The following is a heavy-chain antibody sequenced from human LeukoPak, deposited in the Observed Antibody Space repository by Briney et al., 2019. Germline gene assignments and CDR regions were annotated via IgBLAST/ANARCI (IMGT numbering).Heavy chain of an antibody. D-gene: IGHD1-7*01. CDR3: ARDRGYNWNYGAPNWFDP. CDR2: IYHSGST. J-gene: IGHJ5*02. V-gene: IGHV4-38-2*02. CDR1: GYSISSGYY. Sequence: SETLSLTCTVSGYSISSGYYWGWIRQPPGKGLEWIGSIYHSGSTYYNPSLKSRVTISVDTSKNQFSLKLSSVTAADTAVYYCARDRGYNWNYGAPNWFDPWGQGTLVTVSS.